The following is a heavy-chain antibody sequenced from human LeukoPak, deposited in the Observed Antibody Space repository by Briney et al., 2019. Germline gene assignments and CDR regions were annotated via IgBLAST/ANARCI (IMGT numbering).Heavy chain of an antibody. Sequence: SETLSLTCTVSGDSISGRYWSWIRQPAGKGLEWIGRIHSSGSTNYNPSFTSRVTMSVDMSKNKFSLRLSSVTAADTAVYYCARELQHYDYWGQGNLVTVSS. CDR3: ARELQHYDY. CDR2: IHSSGST. D-gene: IGHD3-3*02. CDR1: GDSISGRY. J-gene: IGHJ4*02. V-gene: IGHV4-4*07.